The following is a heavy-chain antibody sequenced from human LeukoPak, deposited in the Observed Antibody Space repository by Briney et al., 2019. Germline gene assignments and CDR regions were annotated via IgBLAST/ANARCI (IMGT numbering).Heavy chain of an antibody. CDR2: VYHSGIT. V-gene: IGHV4-4*02. J-gene: IGHJ4*02. D-gene: IGHD6-19*01. CDR1: GASIISSDW. Sequence: SETLSLTCAVSGASIISSDWWSWVRQPPGKGLEWIGEVYHSGITNYNPSLKSRVTISVDKSKNQFSLKLGSVTAADTAVYYCARAVAGHFDYWGQGTLVTVSS. CDR3: ARAVAGHFDY.